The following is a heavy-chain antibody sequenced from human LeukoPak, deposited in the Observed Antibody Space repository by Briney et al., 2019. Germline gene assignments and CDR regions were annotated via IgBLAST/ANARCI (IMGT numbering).Heavy chain of an antibody. CDR3: AKRSSSTSGYFDS. Sequence: PGGSLRLSCAASGFTFSSYSMTWARQAPGKGLEWVSAITSSGESTDYADSVKGRFTISRDNSNNMLYLQMSSLRADDTAMYFCAKRSSSTSGYFDSWGQGILVTVSS. J-gene: IGHJ4*02. CDR2: ITSSGEST. V-gene: IGHV3-23*01. CDR1: GFTFSSYS. D-gene: IGHD6-19*01.